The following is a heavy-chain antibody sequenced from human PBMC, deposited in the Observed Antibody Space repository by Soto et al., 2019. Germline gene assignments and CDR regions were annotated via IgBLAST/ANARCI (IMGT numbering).Heavy chain of an antibody. CDR1: GDSVRNQY. Sequence: SETLSLTCSVSGDSVRNQYWSWIRRPPGRGLEWIGYIYRSGSTKYNPSLKSRLTISVDTSKNQFSLKLSSVTAADTAVYYCARHAPENWIASARMDVWGQGTTVTVSS. J-gene: IGHJ6*02. D-gene: IGHD2-2*03. CDR2: IYRSGST. V-gene: IGHV4-4*09. CDR3: ARHAPENWIASARMDV.